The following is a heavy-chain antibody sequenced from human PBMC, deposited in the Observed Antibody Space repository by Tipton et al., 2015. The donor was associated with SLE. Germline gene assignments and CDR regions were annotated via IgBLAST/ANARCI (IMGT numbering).Heavy chain of an antibody. CDR1: GGSIRSYY. CDR2: IYHSGIT. CDR3: ARGPPFMEWERNWFDP. J-gene: IGHJ5*01. Sequence: TLSLTCTVSGGSIRSYYWTWIRQPPGKRLEWIAYIYHSGITNYNPSLQSRVTISVDRSKNQFSLKLTSVTAADTAVYYCARGPPFMEWERNWFDPWGQGTTVTVPS. V-gene: IGHV4-59*01. D-gene: IGHD3-3*02.